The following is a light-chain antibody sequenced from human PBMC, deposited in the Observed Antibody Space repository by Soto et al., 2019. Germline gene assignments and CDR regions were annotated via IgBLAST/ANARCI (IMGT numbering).Light chain of an antibody. J-gene: IGLJ3*02. V-gene: IGLV2-11*01. CDR1: SSDVGGYNY. Sequence: QSVLTQPRSVSGSPGQSVTISCTGTSSDVGGYNYVSWYQQHPGKAPKLLIYDVSKRPSGVPDRFSGSKSGNTASLTISGLQAEDEADYYCCSYAGSSTWVFGGGTKLTVL. CDR2: DVS. CDR3: CSYAGSSTWV.